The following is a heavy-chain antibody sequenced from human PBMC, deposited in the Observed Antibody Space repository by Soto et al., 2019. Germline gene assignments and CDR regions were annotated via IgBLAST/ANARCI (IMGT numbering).Heavy chain of an antibody. V-gene: IGHV3-74*01. CDR1: GFTFSSNW. CDR3: TRDSRITIFGVTFKWFDP. J-gene: IGHJ5*02. CDR2: ISSVGSST. D-gene: IGHD3-3*01. Sequence: EVQLVESGGGLVQPGGSLRLSCAASGFTFSSNWMHWVRQAPGKGLVWVSRISSVGSSTAYADSVKGRFTISRDNTKNTLYLQMNSLGAEDTAVYYCTRDSRITIFGVTFKWFDPWGQGTLVTVSS.